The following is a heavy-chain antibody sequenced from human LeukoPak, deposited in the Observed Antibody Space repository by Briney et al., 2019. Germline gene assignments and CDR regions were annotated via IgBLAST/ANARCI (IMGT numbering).Heavy chain of an antibody. D-gene: IGHD6-13*01. Sequence: ASVKVSCKASGYTFTDYYMHWVRQAPGQGFEWMGWINPNSGGADYAQNFQGRVTMTRDTSISTAYMELSRLSSDDTAVYYCARDLRSSTSHSSDAFDIWGQGTMVTVSS. J-gene: IGHJ3*02. V-gene: IGHV1-2*02. CDR1: GYTFTDYY. CDR3: ARDLRSSTSHSSDAFDI. CDR2: INPNSGGA.